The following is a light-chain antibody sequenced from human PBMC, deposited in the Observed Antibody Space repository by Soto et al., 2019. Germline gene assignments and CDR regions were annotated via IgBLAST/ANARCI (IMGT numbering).Light chain of an antibody. CDR3: QQSYSTPWT. J-gene: IGKJ1*01. CDR2: AAS. Sequence: DIQMTQSPSSLSASVGDRVTITCRASQSISSYLNWYQQKPGKAPKLLIYAASSLQSGVPSRFSASGSGTDFTLTISSLQPEDFATYYCQQSYSTPWTFGQGTKVEI. CDR1: QSISSY. V-gene: IGKV1-39*01.